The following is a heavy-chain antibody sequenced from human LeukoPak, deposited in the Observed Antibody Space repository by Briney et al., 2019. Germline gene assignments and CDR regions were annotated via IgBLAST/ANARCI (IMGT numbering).Heavy chain of an antibody. D-gene: IGHD1-7*01. CDR2: ISAHNGNT. CDR1: GYTFSNYG. J-gene: IGHJ4*02. Sequence: ASVKVSCKASGYTFSNYGITWVRQAPGQGLEWMGWISAHNGNTNYAQKVQGRVTMTTDTSTSTAYMELRSLRSDDTAVYYCARARGHWNYDFWGQGTLVTVSS. CDR3: ARARGHWNYDF. V-gene: IGHV1-18*01.